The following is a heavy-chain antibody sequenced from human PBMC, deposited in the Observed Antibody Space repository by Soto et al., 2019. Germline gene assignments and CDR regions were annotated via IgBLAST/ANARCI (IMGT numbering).Heavy chain of an antibody. D-gene: IGHD3-22*01. V-gene: IGHV4-59*01. CDR2: IYYSGST. CDR1: GGSISSYY. J-gene: IGHJ6*02. Sequence: SETLSVTCTVSGGSISSYYWSWIRQPPGKGLEWIGYIYYSGSTNYNPSLKSRVTISVDTSKNQFSLKLSSVTAADTAVYYCARDYQGYYDSSGYYGMDVWGQGTTVTVSS. CDR3: ARDYQGYYDSSGYYGMDV.